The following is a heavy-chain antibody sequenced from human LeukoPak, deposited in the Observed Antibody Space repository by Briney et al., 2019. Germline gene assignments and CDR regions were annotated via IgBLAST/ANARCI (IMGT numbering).Heavy chain of an antibody. D-gene: IGHD2-15*01. CDR1: GFTLSDYY. CDR3: ARDGLGYCSGGSCYDSSYYFDY. Sequence: PGGSLRLSCAASGFTLSDYYMTWIRQAPGKGLEWLSFISTSGTTIYYADSVRGRFTVSRNDAKNSLYLQMYSLRAEDTAVYYCARDGLGYCSGGSCYDSSYYFDYWGQGTLVTVSS. CDR2: ISTSGTTI. V-gene: IGHV3-11*04. J-gene: IGHJ4*02.